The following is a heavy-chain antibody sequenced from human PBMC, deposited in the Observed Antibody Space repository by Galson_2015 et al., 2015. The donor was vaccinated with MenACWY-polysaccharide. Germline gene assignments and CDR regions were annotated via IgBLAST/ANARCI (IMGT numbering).Heavy chain of an antibody. Sequence: LRLSCAASGFTFDTYSLIWVRQAPGQGLQWVSAISGNSAYIYYADSVKGRFTISRDNAKNSLYLQMNSLRAEDTAIYYCASRTRFRTGSGPEDYWGQGILVTVSP. D-gene: IGHD1/OR15-1a*01. CDR2: ISGNSAYI. J-gene: IGHJ4*02. V-gene: IGHV3-21*01. CDR3: ASRTRFRTGSGPEDY. CDR1: GFTFDTYS.